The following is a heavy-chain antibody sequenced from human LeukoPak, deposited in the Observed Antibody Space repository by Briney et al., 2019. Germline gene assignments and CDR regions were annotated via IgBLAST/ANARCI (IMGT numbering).Heavy chain of an antibody. D-gene: IGHD2-2*01. CDR1: GFIFSSYR. Sequence: GGSLRLSCVGSGFIFSSYRMNWVRQAPGKGLEWISYISSSSTTIYYADSVKGRFTISRDDAKNSLYLQMNSLRAEDTAVYYCARERAIDARDWYFDLWGRGTLVTVSS. CDR2: ISSSSTTI. V-gene: IGHV3-48*01. CDR3: ARERAIDARDWYFDL. J-gene: IGHJ2*01.